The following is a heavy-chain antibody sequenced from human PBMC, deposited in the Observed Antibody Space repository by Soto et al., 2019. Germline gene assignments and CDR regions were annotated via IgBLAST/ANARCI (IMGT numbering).Heavy chain of an antibody. V-gene: IGHV1-18*01. D-gene: IGHD2-2*01. CDR3: ARVVPGAEAWFGP. CDR2: ISLYSDGT. Sequence: ASVKVSCKTSGYTFSNYGITWVREAPGQPLEWLGWISLYSDGTNYAQKFQGRVSMTTDTSTTTAYMELRSLRSDDTAVYYCARVVPGAEAWFGPWGQGTLVTVSS. J-gene: IGHJ5*02. CDR1: GYTFSNYG.